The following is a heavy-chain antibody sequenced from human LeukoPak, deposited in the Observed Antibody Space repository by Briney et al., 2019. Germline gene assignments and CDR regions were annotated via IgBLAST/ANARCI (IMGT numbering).Heavy chain of an antibody. J-gene: IGHJ4*02. V-gene: IGHV3-23*01. CDR1: GFTFSIYA. D-gene: IGHD3-22*01. Sequence: GGSLRLSCAASGFTFSIYAMSWVRQAPGKGLQWVSSITSRGESTWYVDSVKGRYTITRDNSENTLYLQMHSLRAEDTAVYYCARDRPNYYGSDGHYYRRDGDYWGRGTLVSVSS. CDR3: ARDRPNYYGSDGHYYRRDGDY. CDR2: ITSRGEST.